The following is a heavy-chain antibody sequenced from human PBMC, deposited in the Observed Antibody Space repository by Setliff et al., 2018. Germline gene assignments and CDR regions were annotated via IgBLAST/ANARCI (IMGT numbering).Heavy chain of an antibody. CDR1: GFTFSAYG. CDR3: AKDLEPIRSHGRTFDS. Sequence: PGGSLRLSCAASGFTFSAYGMSWVRQAPGKGLEWVSAISGSGGSTYYADSVKGRFTISRDNSKNTLYLQMNSLRAEDTAVYSCAKDLEPIRSHGRTFDSWGQGTQVTVSS. J-gene: IGHJ4*02. CDR2: ISGSGGST. D-gene: IGHD1-1*01. V-gene: IGHV3-23*01.